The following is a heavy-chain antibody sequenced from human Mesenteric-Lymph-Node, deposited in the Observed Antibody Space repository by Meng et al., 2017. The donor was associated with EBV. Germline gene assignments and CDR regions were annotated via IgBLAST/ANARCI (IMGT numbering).Heavy chain of an antibody. D-gene: IGHD3-16*01. J-gene: IGHJ4*02. V-gene: IGHV1-18*01. Sequence: SATLSSTPSGYKKTSYGISCTNTAPHQGLEWTGACAGYNGNRNYAQKSQGRVTMTTDTSTRTAYMELRSLRSDDTAVYYCARDGGAGGDKGYWGQGTLVTVSS. CDR1: GYKKTSYG. CDR3: ARDGGAGGDKGY. CDR2: CAGYNGNR.